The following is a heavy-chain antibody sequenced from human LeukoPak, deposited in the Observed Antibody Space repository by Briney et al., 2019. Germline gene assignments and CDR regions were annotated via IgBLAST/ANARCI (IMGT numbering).Heavy chain of an antibody. CDR3: ARGGQGDGYSANEAFDF. CDR2: TYYRSKWYN. CDR1: GDSVSGNSTA. D-gene: IGHD5-24*01. Sequence: SQTLSLTCAISGDSVSGNSTAYNWIRQSPSRGLEWLGRTYYRSKWYNDYAVSVKSRIIINPDTSKNQLSLQLKSVTPEDTAVYYCARGGQGDGYSANEAFDFWGQGTMVTVSS. J-gene: IGHJ3*01. V-gene: IGHV6-1*01.